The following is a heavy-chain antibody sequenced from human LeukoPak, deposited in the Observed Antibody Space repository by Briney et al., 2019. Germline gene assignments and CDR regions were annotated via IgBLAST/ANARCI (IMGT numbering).Heavy chain of an antibody. CDR3: ARVSKAVAGTWAHY. J-gene: IGHJ4*02. V-gene: IGHV1-69*06. Sequence: SVKVSCKASGGTFSSYAISWVRQAPGQGLEWMGGIIPIFGTANYAQKFRGRVTITADKSTSTAYMELSSLRSDDTAVYYCARVSKAVAGTWAHYWGQGTLVTVSS. CDR2: IIPIFGTA. CDR1: GGTFSSYA. D-gene: IGHD6-19*01.